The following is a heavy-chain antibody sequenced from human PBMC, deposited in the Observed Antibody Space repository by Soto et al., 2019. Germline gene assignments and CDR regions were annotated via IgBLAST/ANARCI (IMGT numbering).Heavy chain of an antibody. D-gene: IGHD3-3*02. J-gene: IGHJ3*02. V-gene: IGHV4-38-2*01. CDR3: AIGPPDSSTTSGAYDI. CDR2: SYQSGNT. CDR1: DYSISSGYY. Sequence: SETLSLTCAVSDYSISSGYYWGWIRQSPGKGLEWIGTSYQSGNTYYNPSLKSRVTMSLDTSKNQLSLKVRSVTAADTALYYCAIGPPDSSTTSGAYDIWGQGTMVTVSS.